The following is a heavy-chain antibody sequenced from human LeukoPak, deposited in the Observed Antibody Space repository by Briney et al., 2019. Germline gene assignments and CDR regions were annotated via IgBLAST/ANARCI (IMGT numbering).Heavy chain of an antibody. CDR3: ARGNYYSMDV. CDR2: IHSDGSST. V-gene: IGHV3-74*01. CDR1: GFTLSNYW. J-gene: IGHJ6*02. Sequence: GGSLRLSCTASGFTLSNYWMHWVRQGPGKGLVWVSRIHSDGSSTTYADSVKGRFTISRDNAKNTLYLQMNSLRAEDTAVYYCARGNYYSMDVWGQGTTVTVSS.